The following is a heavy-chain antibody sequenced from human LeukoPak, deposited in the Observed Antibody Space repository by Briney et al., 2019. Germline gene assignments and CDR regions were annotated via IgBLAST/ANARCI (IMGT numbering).Heavy chain of an antibody. Sequence: GGSLRLSCAASGFTFSSYDMHWVRQAPGRGLEWVAIILSDGNDKYYADSVKGRFTISRDNSKDTLDLQMNSHRAEDTAVYYCAKDRTSTWSWDYWGQGTLVIVSS. CDR2: ILSDGNDK. CDR3: AKDRTSTWSWDY. CDR1: GFTFSSYD. D-gene: IGHD6-13*01. V-gene: IGHV3-30*18. J-gene: IGHJ4*02.